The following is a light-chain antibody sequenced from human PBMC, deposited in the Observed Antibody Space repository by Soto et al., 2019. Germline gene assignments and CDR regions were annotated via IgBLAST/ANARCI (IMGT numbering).Light chain of an antibody. Sequence: PGERAPLACRASPSVTNFLAWYQQNPGQAPRLLIYGASNRATGIPDRFSGSGSGTDFTLTISRLEPEDFAVYYCQQYGSSGTFGQGTKVDIK. CDR1: PSVTNF. V-gene: IGKV3-20*01. CDR3: QQYGSSGT. CDR2: GAS. J-gene: IGKJ1*01.